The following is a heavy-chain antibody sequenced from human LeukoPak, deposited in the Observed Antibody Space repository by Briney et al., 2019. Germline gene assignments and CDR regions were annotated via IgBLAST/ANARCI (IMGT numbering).Heavy chain of an antibody. J-gene: IGHJ6*03. Sequence: ASVKVSCKVSGYTLTELSMHRVRQAPGKGLEWMGGFDPEDGETIYAQKFQGRVTMTEDTSTDTAYMELSSLRSEDTAVYYCATTLPRSTSSYYYYYYMDVWGKGTTVTVSS. D-gene: IGHD2-2*01. CDR2: FDPEDGET. CDR1: GYTLTELS. CDR3: ATTLPRSTSSYYYYYYMDV. V-gene: IGHV1-24*01.